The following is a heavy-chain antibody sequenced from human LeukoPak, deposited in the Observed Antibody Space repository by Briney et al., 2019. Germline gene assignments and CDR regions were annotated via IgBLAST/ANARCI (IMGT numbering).Heavy chain of an antibody. V-gene: IGHV4-34*01. CDR1: GGSFSGYY. Sequence: PSETLSLTCAVYGGSFSGYYWSWIRQPPGKGLEWIGEINHSGSTNYNPSLKSRVTISVDTSKNQFSLNLTSVTAADTAVYYCARDRCRLEYWGQGTLVTVSS. J-gene: IGHJ4*02. CDR3: ARDRCRLEY. D-gene: IGHD5-24*01. CDR2: INHSGST.